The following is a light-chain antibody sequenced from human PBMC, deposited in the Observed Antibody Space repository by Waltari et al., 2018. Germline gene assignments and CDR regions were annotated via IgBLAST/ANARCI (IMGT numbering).Light chain of an antibody. V-gene: IGLV2-14*03. Sequence: QSALSQPASVSGSPGQSITISCTGASSDVGGHDYVSWYQQHPGKAPKLIIRDVNNRPSWVFIRFSGSKSGNTASLTISGLQAEDEADYYCSSYSTSSSLILFGEGTKVTVL. CDR3: SSYSTSSSLIL. CDR2: DVN. J-gene: IGLJ2*01. CDR1: SSDVGGHDY.